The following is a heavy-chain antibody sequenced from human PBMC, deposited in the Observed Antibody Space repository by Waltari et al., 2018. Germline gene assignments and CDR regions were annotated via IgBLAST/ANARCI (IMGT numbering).Heavy chain of an antibody. CDR2: INLSGRT. Sequence: QVQLQQWGAGLLKPSETLSLTCGVYAWSFSGYNWKWIRQPPGKGLEWIGEINLSGRTNCKPSLKSRVTISVDTSKDQFSLKLSSVTAADTAVYYCARGGYINYGMDVWGQGTTVTVSS. D-gene: IGHD1-1*01. J-gene: IGHJ6*02. CDR3: ARGGYINYGMDV. V-gene: IGHV4-34*01. CDR1: AWSFSGYN.